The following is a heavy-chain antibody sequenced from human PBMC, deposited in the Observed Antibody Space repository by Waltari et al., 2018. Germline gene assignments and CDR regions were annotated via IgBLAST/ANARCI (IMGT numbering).Heavy chain of an antibody. CDR3: ARDSPDKHWKFFGNDH. D-gene: IGHD1-1*01. CDR2: MSKDGMES. CDR1: GFKLRNYW. J-gene: IGHJ4*02. V-gene: IGHV3-7*01. Sequence: EVQLVESGGGLAHPGGSLTLSWVGSGFKLRNYWMRWVRQGQGKGLAWVATMSKDGMESYYVDSVRGRFIISKDDAKNSLSLEMNILAVEDTAIYYCARDSPDKHWKFFGNDHWGQGTLVNVSP.